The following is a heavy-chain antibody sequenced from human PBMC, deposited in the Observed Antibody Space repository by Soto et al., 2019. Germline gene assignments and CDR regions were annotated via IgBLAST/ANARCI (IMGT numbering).Heavy chain of an antibody. Sequence: QVQLVQSGAELKKPGSSVKVSCRSGGDTFSSYTVSWVRQAPGQGLEWMGRVIPVLGVTNYARKFQGRVSITAENSTSTAYLELRSLTSEDSGVYYCARRRYCGADCYSHYYYGMDIWGQGTTVTVSS. CDR1: GDTFSSYT. CDR2: VIPVLGVT. CDR3: ARRRYCGADCYSHYYYGMDI. D-gene: IGHD2-21*02. J-gene: IGHJ6*02. V-gene: IGHV1-69*02.